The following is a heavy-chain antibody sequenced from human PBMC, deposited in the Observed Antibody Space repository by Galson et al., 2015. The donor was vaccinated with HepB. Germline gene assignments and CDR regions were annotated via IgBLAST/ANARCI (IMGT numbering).Heavy chain of an antibody. V-gene: IGHV3-21*01. Sequence: SLRLSCAASGFTFSHYSMAWVRQAPGKGLEWVSSISSTSSYIYYADSPKGQFTISRDNAKKSLYLQMNNLRAEDTAVYYCSSGYDTSGNYFSYWGQGTRVTVSS. J-gene: IGHJ4*02. CDR3: SSGYDTSGNYFSY. D-gene: IGHD3-22*01. CDR2: ISSTSSYI. CDR1: GFTFSHYS.